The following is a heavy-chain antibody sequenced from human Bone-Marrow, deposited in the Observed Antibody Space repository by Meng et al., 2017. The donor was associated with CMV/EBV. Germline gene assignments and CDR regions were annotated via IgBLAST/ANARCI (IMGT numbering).Heavy chain of an antibody. V-gene: IGHV4-34*01. CDR1: VGAVSNCW. CDR3: ARSTYGGFFQH. J-gene: IGHJ1*01. D-gene: IGHD3-10*01. Sequence: CAGDVGAVSNCWWNWIRQSTGKGMEWSREINKSGRANYNPDLKSRVNISVDTSKEQVSLMLTPMTAADTAVFFCARSTYGGFFQHWGQGTLVTVSS. CDR2: INKSGRA.